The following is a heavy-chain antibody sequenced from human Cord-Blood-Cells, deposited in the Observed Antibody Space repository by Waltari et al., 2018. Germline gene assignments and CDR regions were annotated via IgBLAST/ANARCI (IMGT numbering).Heavy chain of an antibody. CDR1: GFTFSSYW. CDR2: IKSEGSSK. J-gene: IGHJ2*01. D-gene: IGHD6-6*01. CDR3: ARDEDHSSSSYWYFDL. Sequence: EVQLVESGGGLVQPGGSLRLSCAASGFTFSSYWMHWVRQAPGKGLVGDSAIKSEGSSKIYAESVKGRFTISRDNAKNTLYLQMNSRRAEDTAVYYCARDEDHSSSSYWYFDLWGRGTLVTVSS. V-gene: IGHV3-74*01.